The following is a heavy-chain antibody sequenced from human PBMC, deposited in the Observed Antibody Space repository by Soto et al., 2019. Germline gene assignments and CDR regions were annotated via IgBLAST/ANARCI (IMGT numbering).Heavy chain of an antibody. Sequence: PGESLRLSCTVSGFTFSSFAMYWVRQAPGKGLEWVALISYDGTNEDYAESVRGRFTISRDNSKNTLYLDMNSLSAEDSAVYFCAKGVVREPAYFDYWGQGTLVTVSS. CDR1: GFTFSSFA. CDR2: ISYDGTNE. D-gene: IGHD3-10*01. CDR3: AKGVVREPAYFDY. J-gene: IGHJ4*02. V-gene: IGHV3-30*18.